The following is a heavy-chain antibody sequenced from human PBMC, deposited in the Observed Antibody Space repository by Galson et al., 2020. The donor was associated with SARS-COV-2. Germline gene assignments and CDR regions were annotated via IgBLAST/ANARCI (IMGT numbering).Heavy chain of an antibody. CDR1: GYTFTSHD. J-gene: IGHJ4*02. D-gene: IGHD3-22*01. CDR2: MNSNSGNT. V-gene: IGHV1-8*03. Sequence: GESLKISCKASGYTFTSHDINWVRQATGQGPEWMGWMNSNSGNTGYAQKFQGRVTITTDTSITTAYMELSSLRSEDTAVYYCARGAGAYYDTSGHFSYYFDYWGQGSLVTVSS. CDR3: ARGAGAYYDTSGHFSYYFDY.